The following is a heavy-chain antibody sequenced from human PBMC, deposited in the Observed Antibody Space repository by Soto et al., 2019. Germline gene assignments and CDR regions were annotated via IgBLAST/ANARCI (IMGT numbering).Heavy chain of an antibody. CDR1: AGSISGYY. Sequence: SETLSLTCTVSAGSISGYYWSWIRQPPGKGLGLIAYIHYSGSAYYNPPLRSRVTISIATSKNQFSLKVSSVNAADTAVYYCARVGRIAGGDTCFDPWGQGTRVTVSS. CDR2: IHYSGSA. CDR3: ARVGRIAGGDTCFDP. V-gene: IGHV4-59*01. D-gene: IGHD6-13*01. J-gene: IGHJ5*02.